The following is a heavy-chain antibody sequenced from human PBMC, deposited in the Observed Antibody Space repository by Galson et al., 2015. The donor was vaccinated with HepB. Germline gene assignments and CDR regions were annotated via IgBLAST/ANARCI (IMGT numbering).Heavy chain of an antibody. CDR3: ARGAMYYYDSSGYYSGY. V-gene: IGHV3-30-3*01. D-gene: IGHD3-22*01. Sequence: SLRLSCAASGFTFSSYAMHWVRQAPGKGLEWVAVISYDGSNKYYADSVKGRFTISRDNSENTLYLQMNSLRAEDTAVYYCARGAMYYYDSSGYYSGYWGQGTLVTVSS. CDR1: GFTFSSYA. CDR2: ISYDGSNK. J-gene: IGHJ4*02.